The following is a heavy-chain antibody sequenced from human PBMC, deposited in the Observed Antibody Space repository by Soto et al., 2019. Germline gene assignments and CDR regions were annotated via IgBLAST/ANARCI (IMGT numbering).Heavy chain of an antibody. CDR1: GFTFSSYS. Sequence: EVQLVESGGGLVKPGGSLRLSCAASGFTFSSYSMNWVRQAPGKGLEWVSSISPSSSYIYYADSVKGRFTISRDNAKNSLYLQMNRLRAEDTAVYYCARSVVGATFFHFGGQGTLVTVSS. V-gene: IGHV3-21*01. CDR3: ARSVVGATFFHF. D-gene: IGHD1-26*01. J-gene: IGHJ4*02. CDR2: ISPSSSYI.